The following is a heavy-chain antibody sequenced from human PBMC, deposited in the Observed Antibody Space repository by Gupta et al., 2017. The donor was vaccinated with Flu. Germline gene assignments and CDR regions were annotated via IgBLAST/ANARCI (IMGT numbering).Heavy chain of an antibody. CDR1: GYTFINHY. Sequence: QEQVVQSGAEVKKPGASVKVSCEASGYTFINHYMHWVRQAPGQGLEWMGVISPGGDSTRYAQKFQGRVTVTRDASTSTVYLELNSLGSEDTAVYYCVSVLASTGMLGYWGQGTLVTVSS. CDR2: ISPGGDST. CDR3: VSVLASTGMLGY. D-gene: IGHD3-10*01. V-gene: IGHV1-46*01. J-gene: IGHJ4*02.